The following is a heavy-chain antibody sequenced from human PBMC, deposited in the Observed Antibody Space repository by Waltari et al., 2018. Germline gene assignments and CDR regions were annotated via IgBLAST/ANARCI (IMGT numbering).Heavy chain of an antibody. CDR1: GGTFSSYA. Sequence: QVQLVQSGAEVKKPGSSVKVSCKASGGTFSSYAISWVRQAPGQGLEWMGRNIPIFGTANYAQKFQGGGTMTADKSTSTAYMELSSLRSEDTAVYYCARARLAGSYYYYGMDVWGQGTTVIVSS. V-gene: IGHV1-69*08. CDR3: ARARLAGSYYYYGMDV. D-gene: IGHD6-19*01. CDR2: NIPIFGTA. J-gene: IGHJ6*02.